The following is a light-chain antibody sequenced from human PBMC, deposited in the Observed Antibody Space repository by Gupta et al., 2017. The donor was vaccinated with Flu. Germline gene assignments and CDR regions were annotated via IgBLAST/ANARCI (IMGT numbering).Light chain of an antibody. J-gene: IGKJ1*01. CDR3: QQSSDLPWT. CDR1: QNIGGA. CDR2: YAS. V-gene: IGKV6-21*01. Sequence: EIVLTQSPDFQSVPPKEKVTITCRASQNIGGALHWYQQKPDQSPKLLIEYASQSFSGVPSRFSGSGSGTDFTLTINSLEPEDAATYYCQQSSDLPWTFGQGTKVEIK.